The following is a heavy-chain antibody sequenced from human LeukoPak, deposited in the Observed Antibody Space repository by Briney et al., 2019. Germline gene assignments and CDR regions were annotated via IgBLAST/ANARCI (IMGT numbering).Heavy chain of an antibody. D-gene: IGHD5-24*01. CDR2: ISSSGSTI. CDR3: ARDGYNTLFDY. CDR1: GFTFSSYS. Sequence: PGGSLRLSCAASGFTFSSYSMNWVRQAPGKGLEWVSYISSSGSTIYYADSVKGRFTISRDNAKNSLYLQMNRLRAEDTAVYYCARDGYNTLFDYWGQGTLVTVSS. J-gene: IGHJ4*02. V-gene: IGHV3-48*04.